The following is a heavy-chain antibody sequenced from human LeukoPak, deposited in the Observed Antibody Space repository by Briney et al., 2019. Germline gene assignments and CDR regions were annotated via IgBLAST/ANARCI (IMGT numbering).Heavy chain of an antibody. V-gene: IGHV4-34*01. Sequence: LETLSLTCAVYGGSFSGYYWSWIRQPPGKGLEWIGEINHSGSTNYNPSLKSRVTISVDTSKNQFSLKLSSVTAADTAVYYCARDAIGSGSTDYWGQGTLVTVSS. CDR2: INHSGST. CDR1: GGSFSGYY. D-gene: IGHD3-10*01. CDR3: ARDAIGSGSTDY. J-gene: IGHJ4*02.